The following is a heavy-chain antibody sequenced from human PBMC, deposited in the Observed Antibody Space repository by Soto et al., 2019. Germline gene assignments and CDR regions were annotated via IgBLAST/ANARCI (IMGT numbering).Heavy chain of an antibody. J-gene: IGHJ4*02. CDR3: ASSCVSGSRAFDF. Sequence: QVKLVQSGAEVRNPGSSVNVSCKASGDTFSFYSINWVRQAPGLGLEWMGRINPILSMLNYAQRFQGRVMMSADKSRSKGSRDLGGLRSGDTALYYGASSCVSGSRAFDFWGQGALVTVSS. D-gene: IGHD3-10*01. CDR1: GDTFSFYS. V-gene: IGHV1-69*02. CDR2: INPILSML.